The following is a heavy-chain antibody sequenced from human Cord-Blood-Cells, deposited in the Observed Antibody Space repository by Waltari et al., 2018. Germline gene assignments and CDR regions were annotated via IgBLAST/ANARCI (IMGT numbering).Heavy chain of an antibody. CDR1: GFTFSSYA. CDR2: ISYDGSNK. Sequence: QVQLVESGGGVVQPGRSLRLSCAASGFTFSSYAMHWVRQAPGKGLAWVAVISYDGSNKYYADSVKGRFTISRDNSKNTLYLQMNSLRAEDTAVYYCAREESITMVQGVTYYYGMDVWGQGTTVTVSS. CDR3: AREESITMVQGVTYYYGMDV. J-gene: IGHJ6*02. V-gene: IGHV3-30-3*01. D-gene: IGHD3-10*01.